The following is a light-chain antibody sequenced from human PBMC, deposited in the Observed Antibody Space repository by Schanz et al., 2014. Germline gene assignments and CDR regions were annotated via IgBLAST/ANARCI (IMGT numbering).Light chain of an antibody. Sequence: QSALTQPASVSGSPGQSITISCTATSSDVGRYNLVSWYQQHPGKAPKVMIYDVSNRPSGVSNRFSGSKSGNTASLTISGLQAEDEADYYCCSYAGSYTWVFGGGTKLTVL. CDR1: SSDVGRYNL. V-gene: IGLV2-14*03. CDR3: CSYAGSYTWV. J-gene: IGLJ3*02. CDR2: DVS.